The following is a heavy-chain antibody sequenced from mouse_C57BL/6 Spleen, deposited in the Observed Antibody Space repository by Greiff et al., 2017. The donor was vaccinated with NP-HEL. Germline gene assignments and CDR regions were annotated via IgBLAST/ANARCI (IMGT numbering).Heavy chain of an antibody. V-gene: IGHV7-3*01. CDR2: IRNKANGYTT. Sequence: EVKLMESGGGLVQPGGSLSLSCAASGFTFTDYYMSWVRQPPGKALEWLGFIRNKANGYTTEYSASVKGRFTISRDNSQSILYLQKNALRAEDSADYYCERSNCPVDYWGQGTSVTVSA. J-gene: IGHJ4*01. CDR3: ERSNCPVDY. CDR1: GFTFTDYY.